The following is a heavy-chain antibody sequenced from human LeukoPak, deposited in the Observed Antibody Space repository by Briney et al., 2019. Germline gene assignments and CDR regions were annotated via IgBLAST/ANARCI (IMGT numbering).Heavy chain of an antibody. V-gene: IGHV4-38-2*02. J-gene: IGHJ3*02. CDR2: FYHSGIT. CDR3: AGTSIAVAGTKAFDI. D-gene: IGHD6-19*01. CDR1: GYSISSGYF. Sequence: SETLSLTCTVSGYSISSGYFWGWIRQPPGKGLEWIGSFYHSGITYYNPSLKSRVTISVDKSKNQFSLKLSSVTAADTAVYYCAGTSIAVAGTKAFDIWGQGTMVTVSS.